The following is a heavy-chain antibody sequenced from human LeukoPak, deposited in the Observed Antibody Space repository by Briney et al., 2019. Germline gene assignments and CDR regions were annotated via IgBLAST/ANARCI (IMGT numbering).Heavy chain of an antibody. Sequence: GGSLRLSCAASGFTFSSYWMHWVRQAPGKGLVWVANIKQGGGEKYYVDSVKGRFTISRDNAKNSLFLQMNSLRAEDTAVYYCARGSRYCSSTSCYTFDSWGQGTLVTVSS. CDR2: IKQGGGEK. V-gene: IGHV3-7*01. CDR1: GFTFSSYW. D-gene: IGHD2-2*02. CDR3: ARGSRYCSSTSCYTFDS. J-gene: IGHJ4*02.